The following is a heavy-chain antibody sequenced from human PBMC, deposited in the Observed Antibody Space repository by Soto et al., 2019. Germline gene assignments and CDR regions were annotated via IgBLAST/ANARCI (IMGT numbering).Heavy chain of an antibody. Sequence: GASVKVSCKASGYTFTIYYMHWVRQAPGQGLEWMGIINPSGGSTSYAQKFQGRVTMTRDTSTSTVYMELSSLRSEDTAVYYCATDIVVVPAATETDAFDIWGQGTMVTVSS. CDR1: GYTFTIYY. J-gene: IGHJ3*02. CDR2: INPSGGST. V-gene: IGHV1-46*03. D-gene: IGHD2-2*01. CDR3: ATDIVVVPAATETDAFDI.